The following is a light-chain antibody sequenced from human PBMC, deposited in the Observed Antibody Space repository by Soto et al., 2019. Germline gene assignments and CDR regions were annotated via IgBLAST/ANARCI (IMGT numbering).Light chain of an antibody. CDR1: QSVSNNY. V-gene: IGKV3-11*01. J-gene: IGKJ5*01. CDR3: QQRSNWPPT. CDR2: DAS. Sequence: EIVLTQSPGTLYLSPGERATLSCRASQSVSNNYLAWYQQKPGQAPRLLIYDASNRATGIPARFSGSGSGTDFTLTISSLEPEDFAVYYCQQRSNWPPTFGQGTRLEIK.